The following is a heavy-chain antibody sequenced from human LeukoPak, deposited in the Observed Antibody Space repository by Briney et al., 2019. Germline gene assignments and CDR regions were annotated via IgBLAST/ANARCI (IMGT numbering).Heavy chain of an antibody. D-gene: IGHD1-26*01. CDR1: GGSFSGYY. CDR2: ISQGGST. Sequence: TASETLSLTCAVYGGSFSGYYWTWIRQPPRKGLEWIGEISQGGSTNYNPFLKSRVIISVDTSKNQFSLKLNSVTAADTAVYYCARGSVGPRMSIWGQGTMVTVSS. CDR3: ARGSVGPRMSI. V-gene: IGHV4-34*01. J-gene: IGHJ3*02.